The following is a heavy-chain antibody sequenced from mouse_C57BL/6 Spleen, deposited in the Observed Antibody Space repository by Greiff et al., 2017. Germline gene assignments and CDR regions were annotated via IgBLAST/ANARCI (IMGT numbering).Heavy chain of an antibody. J-gene: IGHJ3*01. CDR2: IYPGSGNT. V-gene: IGHV1-76*01. CDR3: ARFLLSEGFAY. CDR1: GYTFTDYY. Sequence: QVQLQQSGAELVRPGASVKLSCKASGYTFTDYYINWVKQRPGQGLEWIARIYPGSGNTYYNEKFKGKATLTAEKSSSTAYMQLSSLTSEDSAVYFCARFLLSEGFAYWGQGTLVTVSA. D-gene: IGHD2-10*01.